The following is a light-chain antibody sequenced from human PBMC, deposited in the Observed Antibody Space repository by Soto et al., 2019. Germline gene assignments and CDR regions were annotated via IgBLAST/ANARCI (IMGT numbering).Light chain of an antibody. CDR2: EVI. Sequence: QSVLTQPPSVSGSPVQSVTISCTGTSSDVGKYDRVSWYQQPPGTAPKLIIYEVINRPSGVPARFSGSKSGNTASLTISGLQAEDEADYYCSSYMRTSRYVFGAGTKVTVL. CDR1: SSDVGKYDR. J-gene: IGLJ1*01. CDR3: SSYMRTSRYV. V-gene: IGLV2-18*02.